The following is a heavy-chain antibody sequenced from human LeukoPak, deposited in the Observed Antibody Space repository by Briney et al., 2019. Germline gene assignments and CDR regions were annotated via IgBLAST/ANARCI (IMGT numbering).Heavy chain of an antibody. V-gene: IGHV4-30-4*08. CDR2: IYYSGST. CDR1: GDSISRSSYY. D-gene: IGHD3-22*01. CDR3: ARQGDGSGYYPNYFDY. Sequence: SETLSLTCTVSGDSISRSSYYWSWIRQHPGKGLEWIGYIYYSGSTYYNPSLKSRVTISVDTSKNQFSLKLSSVTAADTAVYYCARQGDGSGYYPNYFDYWGQGTLVTVSS. J-gene: IGHJ4*02.